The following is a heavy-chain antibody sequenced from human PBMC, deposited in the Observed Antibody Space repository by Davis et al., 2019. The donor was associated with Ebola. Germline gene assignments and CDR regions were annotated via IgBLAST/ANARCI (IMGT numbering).Heavy chain of an antibody. D-gene: IGHD6-19*01. CDR1: GFTFSNAW. J-gene: IGHJ3*02. CDR3: ARKTDYSSAEDAFDI. CDR2: ISGSGGST. V-gene: IGHV3-23*01. Sequence: GESLKISCAASGFTFSNAWMSWVRQAPGKGLEWVSAISGSGGSTYYADSVKGRFTISRDNSKNTLYLQMNSLTAEDTAVYYCARKTDYSSAEDAFDIWGQGTMVTVSS.